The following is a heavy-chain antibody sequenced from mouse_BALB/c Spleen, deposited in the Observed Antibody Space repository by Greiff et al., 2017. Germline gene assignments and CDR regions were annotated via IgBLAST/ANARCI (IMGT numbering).Heavy chain of an antibody. J-gene: IGHJ4*01. CDR3: ARSEGNPYAMDY. CDR2: IYPGDGDT. CDR1: GYAFSSYW. V-gene: IGHV1-80*01. Sequence: QVHVKQSGAELVRPGSSVKISCKASGYAFSSYWMNWVKQRPGQGLEWIGQIYPGDGDTNYNGKFKGKATLTADKSSSTAYMQLSSLTSEDSAVYFCARSEGNPYAMDYWGQGTSVTVSS. D-gene: IGHD2-1*01.